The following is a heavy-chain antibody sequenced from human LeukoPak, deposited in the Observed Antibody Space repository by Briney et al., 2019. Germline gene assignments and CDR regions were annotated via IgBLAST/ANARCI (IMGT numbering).Heavy chain of an antibody. CDR2: IYYSGST. CDR3: ARAITIFGVVIVYFDY. V-gene: IGHV4-59*01. Sequence: SETLSLTCAVYGGSFSGYYWSWIRQPAGKGLEWIGYIYYSGSTNYNPSLKSRVTISVDTSKNQFSLKLSSVTAADTAVYYCARAITIFGVVIVYFDYWGQGTLVTVSS. D-gene: IGHD3-3*01. J-gene: IGHJ4*02. CDR1: GGSFSGYY.